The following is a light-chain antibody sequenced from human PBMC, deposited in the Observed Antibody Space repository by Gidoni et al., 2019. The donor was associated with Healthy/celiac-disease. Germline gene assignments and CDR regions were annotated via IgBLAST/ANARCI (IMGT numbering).Light chain of an antibody. J-gene: IGKJ2*01. Sequence: DIQLTQPPPSLSAAVGDRATITSRASQSISSYLIRYQQKPGKAPKLLIYAASSLQRGVPSRCSGSGSGTDFTLTISRRQPEDVATYYCQQSYSTPYTFGQGTKLEIK. CDR1: QSISSY. CDR3: QQSYSTPYT. V-gene: IGKV1-39*01. CDR2: AAS.